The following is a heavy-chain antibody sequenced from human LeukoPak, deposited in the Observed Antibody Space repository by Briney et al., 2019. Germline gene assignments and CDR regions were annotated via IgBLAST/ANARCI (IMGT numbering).Heavy chain of an antibody. D-gene: IGHD2-15*01. J-gene: IGHJ6*03. CDR3: ARAPRSLNCSGGSCYSVHYYYHMDV. Sequence: SETLSLTCTVSGGSISSYYWSWIRQPPGKGLEWIGYIFFSGSTKYNPSLKSRVTISVDTSKNQFSLKLSSVTAADTAVYYCARAPRSLNCSGGSCYSVHYYYHMDVWGKGTTVTVSS. CDR1: GGSISSYY. V-gene: IGHV4-59*01. CDR2: IFFSGST.